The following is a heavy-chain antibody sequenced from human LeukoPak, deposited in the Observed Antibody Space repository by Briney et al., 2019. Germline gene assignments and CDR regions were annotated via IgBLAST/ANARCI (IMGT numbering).Heavy chain of an antibody. CDR3: ARRRGYSYDY. CDR1: GGSINIYY. V-gene: IGHV4-4*07. CDR2: MHSSGST. D-gene: IGHD5-18*01. Sequence: PSETLSLTCTASGGSINIYYWNWIRQPAGKGLEWIGRMHSSGSTNYNPSFKSRVTMSVDTSNNQFSLKLRSVTAADTAMYYCARRRGYSYDYWGQGTLVTVSS. J-gene: IGHJ4*02.